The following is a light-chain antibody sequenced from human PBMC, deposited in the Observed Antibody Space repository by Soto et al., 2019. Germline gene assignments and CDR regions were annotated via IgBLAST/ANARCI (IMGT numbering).Light chain of an antibody. CDR3: QHYNSYSEA. J-gene: IGKJ1*01. CDR2: KAS. CDR1: QTISSW. Sequence: DIQMTQSPSTLSVSVGDRVTITCRASQTISSWLAWYQQKPGKAPKLLIYKASTLKSGVPSRSSGSGPGAESTLTISRLHPDDFPTYSCQHYNSYSEAFGQGTKVDI. V-gene: IGKV1-5*03.